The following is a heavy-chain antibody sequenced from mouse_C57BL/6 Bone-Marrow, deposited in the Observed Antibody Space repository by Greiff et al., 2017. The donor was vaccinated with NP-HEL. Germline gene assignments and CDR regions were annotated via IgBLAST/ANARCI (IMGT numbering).Heavy chain of an antibody. V-gene: IGHV1-63*01. CDR1: GYTFTNYW. J-gene: IGHJ1*03. CDR3: ARGYDGYYVWYFDV. Sequence: QVQLKESGAELVRPGTSVKMSCKASGYTFTNYWIGWAKQRPGHGLEWIGDIYPGGGYTNYNEKFKGKATLTADKSSSTAYMQFSSLTSEDSAIYCSARGYDGYYVWYFDVWGTGTTVTVSS. D-gene: IGHD2-3*01. CDR2: IYPGGGYT.